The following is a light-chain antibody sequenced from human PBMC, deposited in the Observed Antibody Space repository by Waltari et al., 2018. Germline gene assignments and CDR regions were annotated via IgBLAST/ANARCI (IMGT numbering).Light chain of an antibody. V-gene: IGKV1-5*03. Sequence: DIQMTQSPSTLSASVGDRVTISCRASQNVGTWLAWYQQKPGKAPKLLIYMASSLESGVPSRFSGSGSGTEFTLTISSLQPDGFATYSCQQYSSFSTFGQGTKV. CDR3: QQYSSFST. J-gene: IGKJ2*01. CDR1: QNVGTW. CDR2: MAS.